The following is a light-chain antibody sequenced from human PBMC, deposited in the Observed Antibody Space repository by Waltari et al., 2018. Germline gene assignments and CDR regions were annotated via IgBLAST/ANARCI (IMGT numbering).Light chain of an antibody. V-gene: IGKV3-20*01. CDR3: QQYGSTPRT. J-gene: IGKJ1*01. CDR1: QNVHNDF. CDR2: AAS. Sequence: ETVLTQSPGTLSLSPGERATLSCRTSQNVHNDFLAWFQQKPGQAPRLLIYAASSRATGTPDRFTGCGSGTDFTLTITRLEPEDFAVYYCQQYGSTPRTFGQGTKVEIK.